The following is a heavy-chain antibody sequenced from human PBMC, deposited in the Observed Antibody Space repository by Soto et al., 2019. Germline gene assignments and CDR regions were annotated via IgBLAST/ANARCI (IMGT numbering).Heavy chain of an antibody. J-gene: IGHJ4*02. Sequence: GGSLRLSCAASGFTFSSYGMHWVRQAPGKGLEWVAVISYDGSNKYYADSVKGRFTISRDNSKNTLYLQMNSLRAEDTAVYYCAKDKASQLALDYWGQGTLVTVSS. CDR2: ISYDGSNK. V-gene: IGHV3-30*18. CDR3: AKDKASQLALDY. D-gene: IGHD6-13*01. CDR1: GFTFSSYG.